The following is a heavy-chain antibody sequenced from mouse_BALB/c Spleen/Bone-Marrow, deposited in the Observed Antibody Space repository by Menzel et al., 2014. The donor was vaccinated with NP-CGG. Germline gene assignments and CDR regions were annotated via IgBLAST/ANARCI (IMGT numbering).Heavy chain of an antibody. J-gene: IGHJ1*01. Sequence: VQLQQSGPGLVAPSQSLSITCTVSGFSLTSYGVHWVRPPPGKGLEWLGVIWAGGSTNYNSALTSRLSISKDNSKSQVFLKMNSLQTDDTAMYYCDRGGIYWYFDVWGAGTTVTVSS. CDR1: GFSLTSYG. CDR3: DRGGIYWYFDV. CDR2: IWAGGST. V-gene: IGHV2-9*02.